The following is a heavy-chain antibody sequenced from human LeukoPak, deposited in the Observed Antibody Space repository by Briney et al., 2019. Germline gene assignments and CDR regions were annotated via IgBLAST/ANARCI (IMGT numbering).Heavy chain of an antibody. J-gene: IGHJ5*02. CDR1: GGSISSSSYY. CDR3: ARKSIAAAGFWFDP. CDR2: IYYSGGT. V-gene: IGHV4-39*01. D-gene: IGHD6-13*01. Sequence: SETLSLTCTVSGGSISSSSYYWGWIRQPPGKGLEWIGSIYYSGGTYYNPSLKSRVTISVDTSKNQFSLKLSSVTAADTAVYYCARKSIAAAGFWFDPWGQGTLVTVSS.